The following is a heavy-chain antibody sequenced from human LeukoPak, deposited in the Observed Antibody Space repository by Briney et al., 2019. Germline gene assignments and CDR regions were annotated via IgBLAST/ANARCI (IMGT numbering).Heavy chain of an antibody. CDR3: ARDYLRYSYGYYFDY. D-gene: IGHD5-18*01. V-gene: IGHV4-59*01. J-gene: IGHJ4*02. Sequence: PSETLSLTCTVSGGSISNYYWSWIRQPPGKGLEWLGYIYYSGSAKYNPSLKSRVTISVDTSNSQFSLKLSYVTPADTAVYYCARDYLRYSYGYYFDYWGQGTLVTVSS. CDR1: GGSISNYY. CDR2: IYYSGSA.